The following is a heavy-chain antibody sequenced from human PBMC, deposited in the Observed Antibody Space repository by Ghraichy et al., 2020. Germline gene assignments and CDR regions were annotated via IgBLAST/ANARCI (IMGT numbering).Heavy chain of an antibody. D-gene: IGHD6-13*01. Sequence: SETLSLTCAVYGGSFSGSYWSWIRQPPGKGLEWIGEINHSGSTNYNPSLKSRVTISVDTSKNQFSLKLSSVTAADTAVYYCARSRASIAAAGIGVDPWGQGTLVTVSS. CDR3: ARSRASIAAAGIGVDP. CDR1: GGSFSGSY. J-gene: IGHJ5*02. CDR2: INHSGST. V-gene: IGHV4-34*01.